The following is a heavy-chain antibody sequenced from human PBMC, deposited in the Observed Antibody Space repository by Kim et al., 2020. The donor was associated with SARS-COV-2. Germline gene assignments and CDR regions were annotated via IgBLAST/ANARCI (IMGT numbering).Heavy chain of an antibody. V-gene: IGHV4-34*01. Sequence: SETLSLTCTVYGGSFSGYYWCWIRQPQGKGLEWMGKINHSGSTNYNPSLKRRVTISVDTAKNQFYLKLSSVTAADTAVYYCAREWAATYWGQGTLVTVSS. CDR2: INHSGST. D-gene: IGHD2-15*01. CDR1: GGSFSGYY. J-gene: IGHJ4*02. CDR3: AREWAATY.